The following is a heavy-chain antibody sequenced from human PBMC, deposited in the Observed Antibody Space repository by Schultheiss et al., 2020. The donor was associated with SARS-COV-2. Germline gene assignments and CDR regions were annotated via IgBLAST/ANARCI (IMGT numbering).Heavy chain of an antibody. CDR1: GDSVSSNSAA. Sequence: SQTLSLTCAISGDSVSSNSAAWNWIRQSPSRGLEWLGRTYYRSKWYNDYAVSVKSRITINPDTPKNLLSLQLNSVTPEDTAVYYCARGHEDYYYYGMDIWGQGTTVTVSS. V-gene: IGHV6-1*01. CDR3: ARGHEDYYYYGMDI. J-gene: IGHJ6*02. CDR2: TYYRSKWYN.